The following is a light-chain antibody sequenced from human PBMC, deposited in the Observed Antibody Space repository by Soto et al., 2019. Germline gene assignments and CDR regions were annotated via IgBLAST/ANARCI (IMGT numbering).Light chain of an antibody. CDR3: KQYVNLPPNT. CDR2: DAS. J-gene: IGKJ2*01. V-gene: IGKV3D-20*01. CDR1: QSISNNY. Sequence: ETVLTQSPATLSLSPGDRATLSCGASQSISNNYLAWYQQKPGLAPRLLIYDASTRATGIPDRFSGSGSGTYFTLTISILEPEDFAMYYCKQYVNLPPNTFGQGTKLEIK.